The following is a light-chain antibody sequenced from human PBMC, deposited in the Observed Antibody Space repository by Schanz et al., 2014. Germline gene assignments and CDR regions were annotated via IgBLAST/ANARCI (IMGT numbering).Light chain of an antibody. J-gene: IGLJ3*02. Sequence: QSVLTQPPSASGTPGQRVTISCSGSSSNIGSNYVYWYQQLPGTAPKLLIYRNNQRPSGVPDRFSGSKSGTSASLAISVLRSEDEADYYCAAWDDSLSARVFGGGTKLTVL. CDR2: RNN. CDR3: AAWDDSLSARV. V-gene: IGLV1-47*01. CDR1: SSNIGSNY.